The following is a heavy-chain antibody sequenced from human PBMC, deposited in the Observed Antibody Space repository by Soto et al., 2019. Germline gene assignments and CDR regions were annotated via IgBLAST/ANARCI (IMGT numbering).Heavy chain of an antibody. CDR3: ARDRRRYGTDY. CDR1: GGSISSGDHY. D-gene: IGHD5-18*01. J-gene: IGHJ4*02. V-gene: IGHV4-30-4*02. CDR2: IYYSGST. Sequence: PSETLSLTCTVSGGSISSGDHYWSWIRQPPGKGLEWIGYIYYSGSTYYNPSLKSRVTISVDTSKNQFSLKLSSVTAADTAVYYCARDRRRYGTDYWGQGTLVTVSS.